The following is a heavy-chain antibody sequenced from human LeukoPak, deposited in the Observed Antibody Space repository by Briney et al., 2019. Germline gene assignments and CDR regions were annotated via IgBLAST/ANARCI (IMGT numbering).Heavy chain of an antibody. CDR2: ISGSGGTT. CDR1: GFTFSNFA. V-gene: IGHV3-23*01. D-gene: IGHD3-3*01. Sequence: GGPLRLSCAASGFTFSNFAMSWVRQAPGKGLEWVSAISGSGGTTYNADSVKGRFTISRDNSKSTLYLQMNSLRAEDTALYYCAKSRSAYPRVDGFDMWGQGTMVTVSS. CDR3: AKSRSAYPRVDGFDM. J-gene: IGHJ3*02.